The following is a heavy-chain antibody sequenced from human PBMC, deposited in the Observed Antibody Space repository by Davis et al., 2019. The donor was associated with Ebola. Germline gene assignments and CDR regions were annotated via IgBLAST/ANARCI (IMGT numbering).Heavy chain of an antibody. CDR2: ISSSSSTI. CDR1: GFTFSSYS. V-gene: IGHV3-48*01. CDR3: VEGLWDGTEGY. J-gene: IGHJ4*02. D-gene: IGHD1-1*01. Sequence: GESLKISCAASGFTFSSYSMNWVRQAPGKGLEWVSYISSSSSTIYYADSVKGRFTISRDNAKNSLYLQMNSLRAEDTAVYYCVEGLWDGTEGYWGQGTLVTVSS.